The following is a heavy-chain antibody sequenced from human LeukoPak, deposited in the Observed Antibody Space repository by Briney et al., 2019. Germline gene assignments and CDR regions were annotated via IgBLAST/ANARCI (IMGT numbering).Heavy chain of an antibody. D-gene: IGHD3-16*01. CDR3: ARDNPTWGY. V-gene: IGHV3-7*01. CDR1: GFTFSNYQ. J-gene: IGHJ4*02. Sequence: GGSLRLSCAASGFTFSNYQMSWVRQAPGKGLEWVASIKQDGSEKDYVDSVKGRFTISRDNAKNSLYLQMNSLRVEDTAVYYCARDNPTWGYWGQGTLVIVSS. CDR2: IKQDGSEK.